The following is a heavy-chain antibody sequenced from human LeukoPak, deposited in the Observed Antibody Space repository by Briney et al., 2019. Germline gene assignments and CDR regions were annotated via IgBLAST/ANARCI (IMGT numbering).Heavy chain of an antibody. CDR3: AKSSYYDSSGYYREYYFDY. Sequence: GGSLRLSCAASGFTFSSYAMSWVRQAPGKGLEWVSRVSGSGGSTYYADSVKGRFTISRDNSKSTLFLQMNSLRAEDTAVYYCAKSSYYDSSGYYREYYFDYWGQGTLVTVSS. CDR2: VSGSGGST. CDR1: GFTFSSYA. D-gene: IGHD3-22*01. V-gene: IGHV3-23*01. J-gene: IGHJ4*02.